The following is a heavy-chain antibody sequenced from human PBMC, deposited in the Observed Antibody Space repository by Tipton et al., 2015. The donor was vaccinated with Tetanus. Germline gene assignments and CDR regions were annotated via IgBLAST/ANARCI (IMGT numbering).Heavy chain of an antibody. V-gene: IGHV4-61*08. D-gene: IGHD1-7*01. CDR1: GGSIRSGDHQ. CDR3: ARDRITGPTGRYYAMDV. Sequence: TLSLTCTVSGGSIRSGDHQWNWIRQPPGQGLEWLAYTSPSGRTNSNYSLKSRITISQDTSKNQFSLRLTSATAADTAVYYCARDRITGPTGRYYAMDVWGQGTTVTVSS. J-gene: IGHJ6*01. CDR2: TSPSGRT.